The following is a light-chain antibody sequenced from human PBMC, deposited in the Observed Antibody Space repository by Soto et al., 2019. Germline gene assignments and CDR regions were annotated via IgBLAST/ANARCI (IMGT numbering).Light chain of an antibody. CDR1: SSDVGGYNY. V-gene: IGLV2-14*01. CDR3: SSYSSIGSLV. Sequence: QSALTQPPSASGSPGQSVAISCTGTSSDVGGYNYVSWYQQHPGKAPKVMIYEVSNRPSGVSNRFSGSKSGNTASLTISGLQAEDEADYYCSSYSSIGSLVFGTGTKLTVL. CDR2: EVS. J-gene: IGLJ1*01.